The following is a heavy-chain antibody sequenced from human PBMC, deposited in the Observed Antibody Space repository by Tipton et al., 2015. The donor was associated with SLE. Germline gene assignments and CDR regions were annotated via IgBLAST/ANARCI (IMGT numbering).Heavy chain of an antibody. CDR3: ARHIRGSVDY. D-gene: IGHD3-10*01. CDR2: IYYSGST. J-gene: IGHJ4*02. CDR1: GGSISSNTYY. Sequence: TLSLTCTVSGGSISSNTYYWGWIRQPPGKGLEWIGSIYYSGSTYYNPSLKSRVNITVDTSKNQFSLKLSSVTAADTAVYYCARHIRGSVDYWGKGTLVTVTS. V-gene: IGHV4-39*01.